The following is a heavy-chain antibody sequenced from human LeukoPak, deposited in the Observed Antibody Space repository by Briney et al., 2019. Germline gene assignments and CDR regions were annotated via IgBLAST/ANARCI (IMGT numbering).Heavy chain of an antibody. Sequence: SETLSLTCTVSGGSISGSSYYWGWIRQPPGKGLEWIGSIYYSGSTYYNPSLKSRVTMSVDTSKNQFSLKLSSVTAADTAVYYCASLSSGWYKVDYWGQGTLVTVSS. CDR1: GGSISGSSYY. CDR2: IYYSGST. J-gene: IGHJ4*02. CDR3: ASLSSGWYKVDY. V-gene: IGHV4-39*01. D-gene: IGHD6-19*01.